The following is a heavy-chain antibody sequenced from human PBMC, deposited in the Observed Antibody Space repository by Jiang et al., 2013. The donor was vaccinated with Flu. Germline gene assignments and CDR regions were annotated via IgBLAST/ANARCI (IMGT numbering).Heavy chain of an antibody. Sequence: ETLSLTCTVSGGSISSSSYYWGWIRQPPGKGLEWIGGIYYSGSTYYNPSLKSRVTISVDTSKNQFSLKLSSVTAADTAVYYCARLTYGDSGHWGQGTLVTVSS. CDR2: IYYSGST. CDR1: GGSISSSSYY. D-gene: IGHD4-17*01. CDR3: ARLTYGDSGH. J-gene: IGHJ4*02. V-gene: IGHV4-39*01.